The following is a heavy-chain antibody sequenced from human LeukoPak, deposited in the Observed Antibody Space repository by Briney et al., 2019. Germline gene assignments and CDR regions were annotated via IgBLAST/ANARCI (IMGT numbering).Heavy chain of an antibody. D-gene: IGHD2/OR15-2a*01. Sequence: SGGSLRLSCAASGFTFSSYAMHWVRQAPGKGLEWVAVISYDGSNKYYADSVKGRFTISRDNSKNTLYLQMNSPRAEDTAVYYCARAGNTRFDYWGQGTLVTVSS. CDR3: ARAGNTRFDY. V-gene: IGHV3-30*04. CDR2: ISYDGSNK. CDR1: GFTFSSYA. J-gene: IGHJ4*02.